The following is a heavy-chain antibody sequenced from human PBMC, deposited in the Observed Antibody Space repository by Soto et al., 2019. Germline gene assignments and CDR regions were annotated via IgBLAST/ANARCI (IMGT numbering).Heavy chain of an antibody. D-gene: IGHD6-13*01. CDR3: ARRAYAWQQLAEGENWFDP. Sequence: GESLKISCKGSGYSFTSYWIGWVRQMPGKGLEWMGIIYPGDSDTRYSPSFQGQVTISADKSISTAYLQWSSLKASDTAMYYCARRAYAWQQLAEGENWFDPWGQGTLVTVSS. CDR1: GYSFTSYW. J-gene: IGHJ5*02. CDR2: IYPGDSDT. V-gene: IGHV5-51*01.